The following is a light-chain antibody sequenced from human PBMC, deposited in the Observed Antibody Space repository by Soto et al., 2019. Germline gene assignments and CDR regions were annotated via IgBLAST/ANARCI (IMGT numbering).Light chain of an antibody. V-gene: IGKV3D-20*01. CDR3: QQYGSSFIT. J-gene: IGKJ5*01. CDR1: QSVSSN. Sequence: IVLTQSPATLSVSPWERATLSCRASQSVSSNLAWYQQKPGLAPRLLIYDASSRATGIPDRFSGSGSGTDFTLTISRLEPEDFAVYYCQQYGSSFITFGQGTRLEIK. CDR2: DAS.